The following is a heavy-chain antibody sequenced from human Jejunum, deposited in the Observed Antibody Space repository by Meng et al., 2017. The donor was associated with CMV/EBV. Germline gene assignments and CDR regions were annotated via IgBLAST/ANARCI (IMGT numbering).Heavy chain of an antibody. Sequence: VQVVQFGAGMKRPGASVKVSCTASHYTFTGYGVSWFRQAPGQGLEWMAWLGAHDGDTSHAPRFQGRVTMTRNISKSTAYMDLSSLRSEDTAVYYCATGVADFEYWGQGTLVTVSS. V-gene: IGHV1-18*01. CDR2: LGAHDGDT. CDR3: ATGVADFEY. D-gene: IGHD6-19*01. CDR1: HYTFTGYG. J-gene: IGHJ4*02.